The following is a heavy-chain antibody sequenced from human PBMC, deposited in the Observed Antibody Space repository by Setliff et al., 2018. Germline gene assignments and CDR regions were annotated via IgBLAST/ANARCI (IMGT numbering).Heavy chain of an antibody. Sequence: SETLSLTCTVSGGSIGSGDYYWSWIRQPPGKGLEWIGSIYHSGSTYYNPSLKSRVTISVDTSKNQFSLKLSSVTAADTAVYYCARLQGEWELSTGAAAFDIWGQGTMVT. CDR2: IYHSGST. CDR3: ARLQGEWELSTGAAAFDI. D-gene: IGHD1-26*01. V-gene: IGHV4-39*07. J-gene: IGHJ3*02. CDR1: GGSIGSGDYY.